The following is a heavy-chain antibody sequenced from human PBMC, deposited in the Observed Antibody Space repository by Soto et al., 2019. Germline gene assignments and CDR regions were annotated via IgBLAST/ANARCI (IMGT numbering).Heavy chain of an antibody. CDR1: GDSINSDKYY. V-gene: IGHV4-39*01. CDR2: IYYRGNT. D-gene: IGHD3-9*01. Sequence: QLQLQESGPGLVKPSETLSLTCSVSGDSINSDKYYWGWIRQPPGKGLEWIGSIYYRGNTYYNPPLQTRDTISLDKSKSQFSLKLNSVTAADSAVYFCARLEGLATISYYFDSWGQGALVTVSS. CDR3: ARLEGLATISYYFDS. J-gene: IGHJ4*02.